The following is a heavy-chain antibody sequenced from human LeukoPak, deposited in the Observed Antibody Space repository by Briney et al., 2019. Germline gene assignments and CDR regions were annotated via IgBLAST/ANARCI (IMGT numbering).Heavy chain of an antibody. D-gene: IGHD4-17*01. CDR2: MYISGST. Sequence: SETLSLTCTASGXSISSYYWSWIRQPAGKGLEWIGRMYISGSTAYNPSLKSRVTMSVDTSKNQFSLKMSSVTAADTAVYYCARVYYGDVGLDVWGQGTTVTVSS. J-gene: IGHJ6*02. CDR3: ARVYYGDVGLDV. V-gene: IGHV4-4*07. CDR1: GXSISSYY.